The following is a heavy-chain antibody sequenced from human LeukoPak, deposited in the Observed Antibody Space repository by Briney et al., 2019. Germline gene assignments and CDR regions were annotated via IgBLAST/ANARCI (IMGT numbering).Heavy chain of an antibody. CDR3: ARDLSTRYTYDF. D-gene: IGHD3-16*02. CDR1: GFTFSSYA. Sequence: GGSLRLSCGVSGFTFSSYAVHWICQAPGRGLEWVAFISYDGSDKYYADSVKGRFAISRDNSKNTVYLQMNSLRVEDTAVYYCARDLSTRYTYDFWGQGTLVTVSS. CDR2: ISYDGSDK. J-gene: IGHJ4*02. V-gene: IGHV3-30*09.